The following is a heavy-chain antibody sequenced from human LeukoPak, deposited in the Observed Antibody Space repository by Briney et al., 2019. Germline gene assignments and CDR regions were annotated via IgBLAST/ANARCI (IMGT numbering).Heavy chain of an antibody. CDR3: ATLGMVRGVIITSYFQH. V-gene: IGHV1-24*01. CDR2: FDPEDGET. J-gene: IGHJ1*01. D-gene: IGHD3-10*01. Sequence: ASVKVSCKVSGYTLTELSMHWVRQAPGKGLEWMGGFDPEDGETIYAQKFQGRVTMTEDTSTDTAYIELSSLRSEDTAVYYCATLGMVRGVIITSYFQHWGQGTLVTVSS. CDR1: GYTLTELS.